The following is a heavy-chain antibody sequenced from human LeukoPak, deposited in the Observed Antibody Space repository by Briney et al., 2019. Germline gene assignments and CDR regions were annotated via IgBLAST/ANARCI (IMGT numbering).Heavy chain of an antibody. Sequence: ASVKVSCKASGYSFTNYAIQWVRQAPGQRLEWMGWIDAGNGRTKYSQNFQGRVTITRDTSASTAYMELSSLRSEDTAVYYCARARWTSTVTTYCFDYWGQGTLVTVSS. CDR3: ARARWTSTVTTYCFDY. V-gene: IGHV1-3*01. D-gene: IGHD4-17*01. J-gene: IGHJ4*02. CDR1: GYSFTNYA. CDR2: IDAGNGRT.